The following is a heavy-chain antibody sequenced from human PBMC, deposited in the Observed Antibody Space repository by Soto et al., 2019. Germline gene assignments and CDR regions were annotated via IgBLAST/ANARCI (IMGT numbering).Heavy chain of an antibody. CDR1: GDTISNYH. J-gene: IGHJ1*01. CDR2: IYYSGSA. D-gene: IGHD2-15*01. V-gene: IGHV4-59*01. CDR3: ARGMGDYCSCGATASHYFYP. Sequence: PSETLSLTCSVSGDTISNYHWNWIRQPPGKGLEWIGYIYYSGSANYNPSLKSRVTISVDTSKNQFSLKLSSVTAADSAIYYCARGMGDYCSCGATASHYFYPRGPDTALPISS.